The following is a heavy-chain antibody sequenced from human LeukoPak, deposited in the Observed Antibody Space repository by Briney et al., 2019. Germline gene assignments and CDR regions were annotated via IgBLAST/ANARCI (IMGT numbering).Heavy chain of an antibody. CDR1: GFTFSNYW. V-gene: IGHV3-7*01. Sequence: GGSLRLSCEASGFTFSNYWMGWVRQAPGKGLEWVANIKQDGSEKDYVDSVEGRFTISRDNAKNSLYLQMNSLRAEDTAVYYCARDRDGYNRRGFDYWGQGTLVTVSS. CDR2: IKQDGSEK. CDR3: ARDRDGYNRRGFDY. D-gene: IGHD5-24*01. J-gene: IGHJ4*02.